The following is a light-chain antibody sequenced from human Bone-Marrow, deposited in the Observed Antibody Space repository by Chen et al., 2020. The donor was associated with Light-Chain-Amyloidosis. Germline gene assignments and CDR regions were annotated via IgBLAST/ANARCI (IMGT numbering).Light chain of an antibody. CDR3: CSYVGSATLV. CDR1: SSDVGTYNL. J-gene: IGLJ2*01. CDR2: EVN. Sequence: QSALTQPASVSGSPGQSITISCTGTSSDVGTYNLVSWYQQHPGKVPTLIIYEVNKRPAVVSSRFSGSETGNTASLTISGLQAEDEADYYCCSYVGSATLVFGGGTKLTVL. V-gene: IGLV2-23*02.